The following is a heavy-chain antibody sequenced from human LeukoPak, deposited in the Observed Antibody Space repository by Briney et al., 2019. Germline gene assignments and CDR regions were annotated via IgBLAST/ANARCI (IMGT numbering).Heavy chain of an antibody. CDR1: GLTLSGYW. CDR2: INGDASST. V-gene: IGHV3-74*01. Sequence: GSLRLSCAASGLTLSGYWMHWVRQAPGKGLVWVSRINGDASSTSYADSVKGRFTISRDNAKSTLYLQMNSLRVEDTAAYYCARARGNTYGYFEYWGQGTLVTVSS. D-gene: IGHD5-18*01. CDR3: ARARGNTYGYFEY. J-gene: IGHJ4*02.